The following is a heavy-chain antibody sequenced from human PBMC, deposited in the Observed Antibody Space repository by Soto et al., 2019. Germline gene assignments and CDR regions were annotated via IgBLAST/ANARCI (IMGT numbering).Heavy chain of an antibody. V-gene: IGHV4-4*07. CDR2: IYTSGNT. CDR3: AGERKERRGGCWFDP. CDR1: GGSISSDY. Sequence: QVQLQESGPGLVKPSETLSLTCTVSGGSISSDYYTWIRQPAGKGLEWIGRIYTSGNTNYNPSLGSRVIMSVDTSKNQFSLKVTSVTAADTAVYYCAGERKERRGGCWFDPWGQGSLVTVSS. J-gene: IGHJ5*02.